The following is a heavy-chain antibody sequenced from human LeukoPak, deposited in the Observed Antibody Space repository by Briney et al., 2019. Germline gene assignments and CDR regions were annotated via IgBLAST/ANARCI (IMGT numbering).Heavy chain of an antibody. J-gene: IGHJ4*02. CDR3: ARHGTISSESYFDY. CDR2: INPNSGDT. V-gene: IGHV1-2*02. D-gene: IGHD1-14*01. Sequence: ASVKVSCKAPGYTFTGYYMHWVRQAPGQGLEWMGCINPNSGDTIYAHNFQARVTMTRDTSISTAYMELSSLRSDDTAVYYCARHGTISSESYFDYWGQGALVTVSS. CDR1: GYTFTGYY.